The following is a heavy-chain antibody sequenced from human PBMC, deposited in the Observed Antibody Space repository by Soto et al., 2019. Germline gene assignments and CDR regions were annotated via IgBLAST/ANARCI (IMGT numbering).Heavy chain of an antibody. CDR1: GYSISSGYY. CDR2: IYHSGST. CDR3: ARDTSGYYYNWFDH. D-gene: IGHD3-22*01. Sequence: SETLSLTCAVSGYSISSGYYWGWIRQPPGKGLEWIGSIYHSGSTYYNPSLKSRVTISVDTSKNQFSLKLSSVTAADTAVYYCARDTSGYYYNWFDHWGQGTLVTVSS. V-gene: IGHV4-38-2*02. J-gene: IGHJ5*02.